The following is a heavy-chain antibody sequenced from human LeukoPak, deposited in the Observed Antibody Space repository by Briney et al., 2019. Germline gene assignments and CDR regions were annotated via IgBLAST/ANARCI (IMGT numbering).Heavy chain of an antibody. D-gene: IGHD4-11*01. CDR2: IWYDGSNK. V-gene: IGHV3-33*01. CDR1: GFTFSSYG. J-gene: IGHJ4*02. CDR3: ARVGPLDYRGNDY. Sequence: GGSLRLSCAASGFTFSSYGMHWVRQAPGKGLEWVAVIWYDGSNKYYADSVRGRFTISRDNSKNTLYLQMNSLRAEDTAVYYCARVGPLDYRGNDYWGQGTLVTVSS.